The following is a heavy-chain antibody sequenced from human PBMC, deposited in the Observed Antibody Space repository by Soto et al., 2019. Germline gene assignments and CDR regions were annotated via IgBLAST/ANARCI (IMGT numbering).Heavy chain of an antibody. CDR1: GFDFSSNS. J-gene: IGHJ5*02. CDR2: IRRNGDIT. D-gene: IGHD3-10*01. CDR3: STWSVFGDA. Sequence: EVQLLESGGGLVRPGGSLRLSCVASGFDFSSNSMTWARQAPGKGLEWVGGIRRNGDITFYRDSVKGRFTISRDISKSTLFLQMNRLRVDDKAMCFCSTWSVFGDAWCQVTMVTVAS. V-gene: IGHV3-23*01.